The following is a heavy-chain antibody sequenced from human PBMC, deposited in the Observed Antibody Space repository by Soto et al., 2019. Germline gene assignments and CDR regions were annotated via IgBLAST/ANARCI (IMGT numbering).Heavy chain of an antibody. D-gene: IGHD1-26*01. CDR1: GYTFTGYY. Sequence: ASVKVSCKASGYTFTGYYMHWVRQAPGQGLEWMGWINPNSGGTNYAQKFQGRVTMTRDTSISTAYMELSRLRSDDTAVYYCARDPIVGAMGNWFDPWGQGTPVTVSS. V-gene: IGHV1-2*02. J-gene: IGHJ5*02. CDR3: ARDPIVGAMGNWFDP. CDR2: INPNSGGT.